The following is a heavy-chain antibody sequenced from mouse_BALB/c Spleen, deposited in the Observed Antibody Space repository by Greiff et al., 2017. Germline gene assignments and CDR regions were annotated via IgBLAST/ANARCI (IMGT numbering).Heavy chain of an antibody. CDR3: ASGIPFAY. CDR1: GYTFTDYA. J-gene: IGHJ3*01. Sequence: VQLQESGPELVRPGESVKISCKGSGYTFTDYAMHWVKQSHAKSLEWIGVISIYYDNTNYNQKFKGKATMTVDKSSSTAYMELARLTSEDSAIYYCASGIPFAYWGQGTLVTVSA. CDR2: ISIYYDNT. V-gene: IGHV1-67*01.